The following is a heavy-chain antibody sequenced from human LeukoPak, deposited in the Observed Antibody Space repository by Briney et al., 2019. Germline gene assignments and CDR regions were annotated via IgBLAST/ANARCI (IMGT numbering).Heavy chain of an antibody. Sequence: SETLSLTCAVYGGSFSGYYWSWIRQPPGKGLEWIGEINHSGSTNYNPSLKSRVTISVDTSKNQFSLKLSSVTAADTAVYYCARVIIAAAGPCRGFDPWGQGTLVTVSS. D-gene: IGHD6-13*01. CDR1: GGSFSGYY. V-gene: IGHV4-34*01. CDR3: ARVIIAAAGPCRGFDP. J-gene: IGHJ5*02. CDR2: INHSGST.